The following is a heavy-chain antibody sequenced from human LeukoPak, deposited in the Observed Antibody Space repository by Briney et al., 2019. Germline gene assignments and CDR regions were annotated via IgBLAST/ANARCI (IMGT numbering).Heavy chain of an antibody. D-gene: IGHD5-18*01. V-gene: IGHV4-34*01. Sequence: SETLSLTCAVYGGSFSGYYWSWIRQPPGKGLEWIGEINHSGSTNYNPSLRSRVTISVDTSKNQFSLKLNSVTAADTAVYYCARGAPKEIQLWLRLRGVAFDIWGQGTMVTVSS. J-gene: IGHJ3*02. CDR1: GGSFSGYY. CDR2: INHSGST. CDR3: ARGAPKEIQLWLRLRGVAFDI.